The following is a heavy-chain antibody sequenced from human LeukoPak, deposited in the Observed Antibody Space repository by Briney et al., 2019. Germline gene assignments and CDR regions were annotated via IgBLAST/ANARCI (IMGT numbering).Heavy chain of an antibody. CDR2: IYYSGST. CDR3: ARHVHVSMIVVILSDYFDY. V-gene: IGHV4-30-4*08. J-gene: IGHJ4*02. Sequence: ASQTLSLTCTVSGGPISSGDYYWSWICQPPGKGLEWIGYIYYSGSTYYNPSLKSRVTISLDKSRNQFSLRLTSVTAADTAVYYCARHVHVSMIVVILSDYFDYWGRGTLVSVSS. CDR1: GGPISSGDYY. D-gene: IGHD3-22*01.